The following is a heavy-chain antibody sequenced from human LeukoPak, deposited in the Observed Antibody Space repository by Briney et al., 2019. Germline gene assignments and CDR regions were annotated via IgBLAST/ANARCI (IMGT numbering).Heavy chain of an antibody. V-gene: IGHV3-15*01. Sequence: AGGSHRLSCAASGLTFNNAWMRGVRQTPGKGLEWGGRIKSKSDGGTIDYAAPVDGRFTISRVDIKNTLYLHTNGLKSEDAAVHYSSTCSAAYRAHWGQGTLVTVSS. CDR3: STCSAAYRAH. D-gene: IGHD2-2*01. CDR2: IKSKSDGGTI. CDR1: GLTFNNAW. J-gene: IGHJ4*02.